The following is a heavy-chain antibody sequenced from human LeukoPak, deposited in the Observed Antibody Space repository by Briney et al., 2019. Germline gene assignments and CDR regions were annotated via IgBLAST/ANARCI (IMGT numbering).Heavy chain of an antibody. CDR3: AKSHQGTHGSPFDY. Sequence: GGSLRLSCAASGFTFDDYAMHWVRQAPGKGLEWVSGISWNSGSIGYADSVKGRFTISRDNAKNSLYLQMNSLRAEDTALYYCAKSHQGTHGSPFDYWGQGTLVTVSS. CDR1: GFTFDDYA. CDR2: ISWNSGSI. D-gene: IGHD6-25*01. V-gene: IGHV3-9*01. J-gene: IGHJ4*02.